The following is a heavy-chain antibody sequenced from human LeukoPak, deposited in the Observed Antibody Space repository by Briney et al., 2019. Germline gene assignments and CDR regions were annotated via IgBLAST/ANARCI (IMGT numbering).Heavy chain of an antibody. CDR3: AREDCSSTSCSQPLYWYFDL. CDR2: INPNSGGT. J-gene: IGHJ2*01. D-gene: IGHD2-2*01. V-gene: IGHV1-2*02. Sequence: ASVKVSCKASGYTFTGYYMHWVRQAPGQGLEWMGWINPNSGGTNYAQKFQGRVTMTRDTSISTAYMELSRLRSDDTAVYYCAREDCSSTSCSQPLYWYFDLWGRGTLVTVSS. CDR1: GYTFTGYY.